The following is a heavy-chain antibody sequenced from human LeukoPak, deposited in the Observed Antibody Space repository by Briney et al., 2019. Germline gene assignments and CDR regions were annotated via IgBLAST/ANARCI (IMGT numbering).Heavy chain of an antibody. D-gene: IGHD3-16*01. CDR3: VRAQGDLDY. CDR1: GLTFRAYA. Sequence: PGGSPRLSSAPPGLTFRAYAMSGVRQAPGKGLEWVSGISGNSGSTYYADSVKGRFTISRDNSKNTLYMQMNSLRAEDTAVYYCVRAQGDLDYWGQGTLVTVSS. J-gene: IGHJ4*02. CDR2: ISGNSGST. V-gene: IGHV3-23*01.